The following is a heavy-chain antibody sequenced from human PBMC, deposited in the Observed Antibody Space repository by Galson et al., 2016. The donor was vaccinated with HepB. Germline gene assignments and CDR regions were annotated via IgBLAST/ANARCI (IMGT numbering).Heavy chain of an antibody. CDR2: IIPIFGTA. CDR1: GGTFSSYA. V-gene: IGHV1-69*13. CDR3: ARGAAAGMGYYYYYGMDV. J-gene: IGHJ6*02. D-gene: IGHD6-13*01. Sequence: SVKVSCKASGGTFSSYAISWVRQAPGQGLEWMGGIIPIFGTANYAQKFQGRVTITADESTSTAYMELSSLRSEDTAVYYCARGAAAGMGYYYYYGMDVWGQGTLVIVSS.